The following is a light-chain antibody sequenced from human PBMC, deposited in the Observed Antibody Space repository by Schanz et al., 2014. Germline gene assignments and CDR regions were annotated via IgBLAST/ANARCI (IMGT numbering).Light chain of an antibody. Sequence: DIVMTQSPDSLAVSLGERATINCKSSQSVLYSSHNKNYLAWYQQKPGQPPKLLIYWASTRESGVPDRCSGSGSGTVCTLTISSLQAEDVAVYYCQQYYSSPDTFGQGTKVEIK. CDR1: QSVLYSSHNKNY. V-gene: IGKV4-1*01. J-gene: IGKJ2*01. CDR2: WAS. CDR3: QQYYSSPDT.